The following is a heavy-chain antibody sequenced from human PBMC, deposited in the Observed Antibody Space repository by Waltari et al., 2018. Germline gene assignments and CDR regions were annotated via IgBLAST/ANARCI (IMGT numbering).Heavy chain of an antibody. J-gene: IGHJ4*01. V-gene: IGHV3-7*01. Sequence: EVQLVESGGGLVQPGGSLRLSCAAPGSTFNNYWMTWVRQAPGKGLEWVANIKQDASEKYYVDSVKGRFTISRDNTKNSLYLQMNSLRAEDTAVYYCAASVGVAPNYWGHGTLVTVSS. CDR1: GSTFNNYW. CDR3: AASVGVAPNY. D-gene: IGHD6-19*01. CDR2: IKQDASEK.